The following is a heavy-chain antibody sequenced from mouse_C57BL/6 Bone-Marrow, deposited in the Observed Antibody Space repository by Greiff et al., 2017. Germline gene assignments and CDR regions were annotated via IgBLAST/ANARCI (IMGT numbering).Heavy chain of an antibody. CDR1: GYSITSGYD. J-gene: IGHJ3*01. CDR3: AYGAGTAWFAY. V-gene: IGHV3-1*01. D-gene: IGHD4-1*01. Sequence: EVMLVESGPGMVKPSQSLSLTCTVTGYSITSGYDWHWIRHFPGNKLEWMGYISYSGSTNYNPSLKSRITITHDTSKNHFFLKLNSVTTEDTATYYCAYGAGTAWFAYWGQGTLVTVSA. CDR2: ISYSGST.